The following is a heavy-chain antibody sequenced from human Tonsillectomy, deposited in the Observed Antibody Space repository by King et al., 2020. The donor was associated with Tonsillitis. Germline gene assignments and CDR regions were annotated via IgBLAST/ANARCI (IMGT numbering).Heavy chain of an antibody. V-gene: IGHV3-23*04. Sequence: VQLVESGGGLVQPGGSLRLSCAASGFTFSKYAMSWVRQAPGKGLEWVSVICVVGGSKYYADSVKGRLTYSIDNSKNKLYLQLSSLRAEDTALYYVAKVFSRHDVGYFDYWGQGTLVTVSS. CDR2: ICVVGGSK. J-gene: IGHJ4*02. D-gene: IGHD1-26*01. CDR3: AKVFSRHDVGYFDY. CDR1: GFTFSKYA.